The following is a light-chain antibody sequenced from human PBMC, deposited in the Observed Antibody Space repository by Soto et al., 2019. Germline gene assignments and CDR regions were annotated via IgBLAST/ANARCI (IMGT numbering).Light chain of an antibody. J-gene: IGLJ2*01. CDR1: SSDVGSYNL. CDR2: EGS. CDR3: CSYAGSSTA. Sequence: QSALTQPASVSGSPGQSITISCTGTSSDVGSYNLVSWYQQHPGKATKLMIYEGSKRPSGVSNRFSGSKSGNTASLTISGLPAEDEADYYCCSYAGSSTAVGGGTTLNVL. V-gene: IGLV2-23*01.